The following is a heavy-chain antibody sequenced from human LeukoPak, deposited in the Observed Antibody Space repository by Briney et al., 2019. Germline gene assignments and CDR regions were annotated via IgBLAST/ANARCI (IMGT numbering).Heavy chain of an antibody. CDR3: ARAPDDDYYGSGSYFKG. D-gene: IGHD3-10*01. CDR1: GDSISSSSSY. CDR2: IFYSGST. J-gene: IGHJ4*02. V-gene: IGHV4-39*02. Sequence: SETLSLTCTVSGDSISSSSSYWGWIRQPPGKGLEWIGSIFYSGSTYYNPSLKSRVTISIVASKNQFSLKLSSVTAADTAVYYCARAPDDDYYGSGSYFKGWGQGTLVTVSS.